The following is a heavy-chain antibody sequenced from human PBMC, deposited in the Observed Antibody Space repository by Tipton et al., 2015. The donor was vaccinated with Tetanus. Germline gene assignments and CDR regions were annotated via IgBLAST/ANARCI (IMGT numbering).Heavy chain of an antibody. CDR3: ARHTSGSYHAPFDY. CDR1: GYMFSSHW. CDR2: IHPGDSDT. Sequence: QSGPEVKQPGESLKISCKGSGYMFSSHWIGWVRQVPGKGLEWMGIIHPGDSDTRYSPSFQGQVTISADKSISTAYLQWSSLKASDSAMYYCARHTSGSYHAPFDYWGQGTLVTVSS. J-gene: IGHJ4*02. D-gene: IGHD1-26*01. V-gene: IGHV5-51*01.